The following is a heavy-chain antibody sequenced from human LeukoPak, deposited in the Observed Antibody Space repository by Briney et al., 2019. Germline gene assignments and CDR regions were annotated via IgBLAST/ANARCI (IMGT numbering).Heavy chain of an antibody. V-gene: IGHV3-66*01. CDR2: IYSGGIT. D-gene: IGHD2-15*01. CDR1: GFTVSSNY. J-gene: IGHJ5*02. CDR3: ARDRYCSGGSCPNH. Sequence: GGSLRLSCAASGFTVSSNYMSWVRQAPGKGLEWVSVIYSGGITYYADSVKGKFTISRDNSKNTVYLQMNSLRAEDTAVYYCARDRYCSGGSCPNHWGQGTLVTVSS.